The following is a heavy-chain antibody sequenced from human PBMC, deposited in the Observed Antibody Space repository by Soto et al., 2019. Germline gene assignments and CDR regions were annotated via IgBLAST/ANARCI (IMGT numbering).Heavy chain of an antibody. CDR1: GGSISSGGYY. Sequence: QVQLQESGPGLVKPSQTLSLTCTVSGGSISSGGYYWSWIRQHPGKGLEWIGYIYYSWSTYYNPSLKRRVTISVATSKNQFSLKLSSVTAADTAVYYCARDPVTFDYYYYGMDVWGQGTTVTVSS. V-gene: IGHV4-31*03. CDR3: ARDPVTFDYYYYGMDV. J-gene: IGHJ6*02. CDR2: IYYSWST. D-gene: IGHD4-17*01.